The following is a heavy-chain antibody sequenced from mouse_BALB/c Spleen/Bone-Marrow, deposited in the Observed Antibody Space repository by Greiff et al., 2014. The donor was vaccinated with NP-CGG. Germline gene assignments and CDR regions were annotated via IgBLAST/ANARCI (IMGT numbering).Heavy chain of an antibody. D-gene: IGHD2-4*01. CDR2: ISSGGSYT. CDR1: GFTFSSYA. CDR3: AREGLRRRAAMDY. V-gene: IGHV5-9-4*01. J-gene: IGHJ4*01. Sequence: DVMLVESGGGLVKPGGSLKLSCAASGFTFSSYAMSWVRQSPEKRLEWVAEISSGGSYTYYPDTVTGRLTISRDNAKNTLYLEMSSLRSEDTAMYYCAREGLRRRAAMDYWGQGTSVTVSS.